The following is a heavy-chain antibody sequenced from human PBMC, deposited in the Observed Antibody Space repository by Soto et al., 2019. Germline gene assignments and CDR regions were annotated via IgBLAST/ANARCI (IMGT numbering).Heavy chain of an antibody. J-gene: IGHJ4*02. CDR3: ATGYCSSTSCYNLDY. Sequence: ASVKVSCKASGYTLTELSMHWVRQAPGKGLEWMGGFDPEDGETIYAQKFQGRVTMTEDTSTDTAYMELSSLRSEDTAVYYCATGYCSSTSCYNLDYWGQGTLVTVSS. D-gene: IGHD2-2*02. CDR2: FDPEDGET. V-gene: IGHV1-24*01. CDR1: GYTLTELS.